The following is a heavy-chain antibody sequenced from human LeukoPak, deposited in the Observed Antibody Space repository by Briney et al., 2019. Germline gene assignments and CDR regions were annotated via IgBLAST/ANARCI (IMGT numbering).Heavy chain of an antibody. CDR1: GASISSGDYS. J-gene: IGHJ4*02. D-gene: IGHD3-10*01. CDR2: IYHSGST. V-gene: IGHV4-30-2*01. Sequence: SETLSLTCAVSGASISSGDYSWSWIRQPPGKGLEWIGYIYHSGSTTYNPSLKSQLTISLDRSKNQISLKLNSVTAADTAVYYCAADYTSRSYRFDHWGQGTLVTVSS. CDR3: AADYTSRSYRFDH.